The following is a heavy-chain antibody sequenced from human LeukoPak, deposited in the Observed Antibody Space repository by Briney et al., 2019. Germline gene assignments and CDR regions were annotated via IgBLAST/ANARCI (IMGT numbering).Heavy chain of an antibody. J-gene: IGHJ4*02. D-gene: IGHD3-22*01. CDR1: GGSISSSSYY. CDR2: MYYSGKT. V-gene: IGHV4-39*01. CDR3: APLYDSRGYFDY. Sequence: SETLSLTCTVSGGSISSSSYYWGWIRQPPGKGLEWIGSMYYSGKTYYNPSLRSRVTISVDTSKNQFSLKLSSVTAADTAVYYCAPLYDSRGYFDYWGRGTLVTVSS.